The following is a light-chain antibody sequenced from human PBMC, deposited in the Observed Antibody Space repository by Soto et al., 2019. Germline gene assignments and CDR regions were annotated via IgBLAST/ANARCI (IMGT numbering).Light chain of an antibody. CDR1: SSDVGGYNY. J-gene: IGLJ2*01. CDR3: SSFAGNNNFV. Sequence: QSALTQPPSASGSPGQSVTISCTGTSSDVGGYNYVSWYQQHPGKAPKLMISEVSKRPSGVPDRFSGSKSGNTASLTVSGLQAADEADYYCSSFAGNNNFVFGGGTKLTVL. V-gene: IGLV2-8*01. CDR2: EVS.